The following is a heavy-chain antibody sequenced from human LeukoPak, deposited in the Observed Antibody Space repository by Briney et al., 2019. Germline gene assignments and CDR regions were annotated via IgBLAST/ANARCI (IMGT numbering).Heavy chain of an antibody. J-gene: IGHJ4*02. D-gene: IGHD3-3*01. CDR1: GFTFSSYS. CDR2: ISSSSSYI. CDR3: ARDYGYYDFWSGYHFDY. Sequence: GGSLRLSCAASGFTFSSYSMNWVRQAPGKGLEWVSSISSSSSYIYYADSVKGRFTISRDNAKNSLYLQMNSLRADDTAVYYFARDYGYYDFWSGYHFDYWGQGTLVTVSS. V-gene: IGHV3-21*01.